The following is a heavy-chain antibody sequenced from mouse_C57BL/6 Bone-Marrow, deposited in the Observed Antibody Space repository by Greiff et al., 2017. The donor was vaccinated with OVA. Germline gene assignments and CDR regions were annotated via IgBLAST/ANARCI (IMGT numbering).Heavy chain of an antibody. J-gene: IGHJ3*01. Sequence: QVQLQQPGPELVKPGASVKISCKASGYAFSSSWMNWVKQRPGKGLEWIGRIYPGDGDTNYNGKFKGKATLTADKSSSTAYMQLSSLTSEDSAVYFCAREGYFAWFAYWGQGTLVTVSA. CDR3: AREGYFAWFAY. D-gene: IGHD2-3*01. CDR1: GYAFSSSW. V-gene: IGHV1-82*01. CDR2: IYPGDGDT.